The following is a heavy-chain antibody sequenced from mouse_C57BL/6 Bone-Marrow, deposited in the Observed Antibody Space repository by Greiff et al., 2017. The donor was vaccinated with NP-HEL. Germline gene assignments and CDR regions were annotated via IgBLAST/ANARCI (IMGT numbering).Heavy chain of an antibody. CDR3: AREQLTWFAY. CDR1: GYTFTSYW. V-gene: IGHV1-69*01. J-gene: IGHJ3*01. Sequence: QVQLQQPGAELVMPGASVKLSCKASGYTFTSYWMHWVKQRPGQGLEWIGEIDPSDSYTNYNKKFKGKSTLTVDKSSSTAYMQLSSLTSEDSAVYYCAREQLTWFAYWGQGTLVTVSA. CDR2: IDPSDSYT. D-gene: IGHD6-1*01.